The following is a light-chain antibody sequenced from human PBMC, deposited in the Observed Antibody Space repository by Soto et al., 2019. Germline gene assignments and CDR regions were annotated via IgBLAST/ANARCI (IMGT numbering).Light chain of an antibody. Sequence: IQMTQSPSSLSASVGDRVTITCQASQDIAKNLNWYQQKPGKAPKLLIYDASSLQTGVPSRFSGSGSATHFTFTISSLPSEDIATYYCQQYDNLLPITFGQGTRLEIK. J-gene: IGKJ5*01. V-gene: IGKV1-33*01. CDR1: QDIAKN. CDR3: QQYDNLLPIT. CDR2: DAS.